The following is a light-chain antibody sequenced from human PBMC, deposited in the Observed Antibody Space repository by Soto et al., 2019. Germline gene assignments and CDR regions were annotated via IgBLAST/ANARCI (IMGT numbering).Light chain of an antibody. V-gene: IGKV3-20*01. CDR1: QSISTTY. CDR2: GAS. J-gene: IGKJ1*01. CDR3: QQYNNWPAIT. Sequence: EIVLTQSPGTLSLSPGERVTLSCRASQSISTTYLAWYQHKPGQAPRLLIYGASSRATGIPDRFSGSGSGTDFTLTISRLEPEDFAVYYCQQYNNWPAITFGQGTKVDNK.